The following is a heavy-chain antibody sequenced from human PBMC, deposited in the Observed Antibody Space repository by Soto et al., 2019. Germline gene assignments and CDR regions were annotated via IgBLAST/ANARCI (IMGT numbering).Heavy chain of an antibody. D-gene: IGHD4-17*01. Sequence: GGSLRLSCAASGFTFSSYWMTWVRQAPGKGLEWVGNINPDGSEKHYVDSVKGRFTISRGNPEDSLYLQMNSLRVEDTAVYYCTTVTTSSVFDYWGQGNLVTVSS. CDR3: TTVTTSSVFDY. J-gene: IGHJ4*02. CDR1: GFTFSSYW. CDR2: INPDGSEK. V-gene: IGHV3-7*05.